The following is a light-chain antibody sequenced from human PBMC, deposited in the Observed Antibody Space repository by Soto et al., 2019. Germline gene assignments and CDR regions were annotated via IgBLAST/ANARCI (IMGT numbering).Light chain of an antibody. V-gene: IGLV2-14*01. CDR3: SSYTSSSTGGGV. J-gene: IGLJ2*01. CDR1: SSDVGGYNY. Sequence: QSVLTQPASVSGSPGQSITISCTGTSSDVGGYNYVSRYQQHPGKAPKLMIYEVSNRPSGVANRFSGSKSGNTPSLTISGLQAEYDADYYCSSYTSSSTGGGVFGGGTKLTVL. CDR2: EVS.